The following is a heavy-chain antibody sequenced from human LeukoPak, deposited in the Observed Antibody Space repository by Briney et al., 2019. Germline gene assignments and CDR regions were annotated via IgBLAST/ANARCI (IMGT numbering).Heavy chain of an antibody. CDR2: MNPNSGNT. CDR3: ARGGGDILTGYSISSY. CDR1: GYTFTSYD. Sequence: GASVKVSCKASGYTFTSYDIHWVRQATGQGLEWMGWMNPNSGNTGYAQKFQGRVTMTRNTSISTAYMELSSLRSEDTAVYYCARGGGDILTGYSISSYWGQGTLVTVSS. J-gene: IGHJ4*02. V-gene: IGHV1-8*01. D-gene: IGHD3-9*01.